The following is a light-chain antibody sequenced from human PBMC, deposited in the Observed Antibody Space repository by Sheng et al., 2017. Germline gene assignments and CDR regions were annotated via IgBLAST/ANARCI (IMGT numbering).Light chain of an antibody. J-gene: IGKJ4*01. CDR1: KGISSY. Sequence: AIRMTQSPSSFSASTGDRVTITCRASKGISSYLAWYQQKPGKAPKLLIYAASSLQSGVPSRFSGSGSGTDFTLTISSLQPEDFATYYCQQANSFPPTFGGGTEGGDQT. CDR3: QQANSFPPT. CDR2: AAS. V-gene: IGKV1-8*01.